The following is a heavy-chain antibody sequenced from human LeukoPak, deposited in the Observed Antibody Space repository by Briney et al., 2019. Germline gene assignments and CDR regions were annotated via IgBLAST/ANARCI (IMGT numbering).Heavy chain of an antibody. CDR3: ARDSELLWSGELLYGFDY. V-gene: IGHV3-7*05. Sequence: GGSLRLSCAASGFTFRSYAMQWVRQAPGKGLEWVANIKQDRSEKYYVDSVKGRFTISRDNAKNSLYLQMNSLRAEDTAVYYCARDSELLWSGELLYGFDYWGQGTLVTVSS. J-gene: IGHJ4*02. CDR1: GFTFRSYA. D-gene: IGHD3-10*01. CDR2: IKQDRSEK.